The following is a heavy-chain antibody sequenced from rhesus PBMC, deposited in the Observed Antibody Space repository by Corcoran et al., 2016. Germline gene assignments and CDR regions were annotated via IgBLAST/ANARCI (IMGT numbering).Heavy chain of an antibody. D-gene: IGHD4-23*01. CDR3: ASYYTVNTFDY. J-gene: IGHJ4*01. CDR1: GGSIRGYSS. CDR2: IYGNSAST. Sequence: QVQLQQWGEGLVKPSDTLSLTCAVYGGSIRGYSSWSWLRQPPGKGLEWIGYIYGNSASTNYNPSLKNRVTISKDTSKNQFSLKLTSVTAADTAVYYCASYYTVNTFDYWGQGVLVTVSS. V-gene: IGHV4-73*01.